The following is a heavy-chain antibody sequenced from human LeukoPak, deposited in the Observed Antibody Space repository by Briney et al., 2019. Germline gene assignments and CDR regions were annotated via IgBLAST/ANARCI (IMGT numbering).Heavy chain of an antibody. CDR3: AKAEYYYDSSGYGGFWFDP. Sequence: GGSLRLSCAASGFTFSSYAMSWVRQAPGKGLEWVSAISGSGGSTYYADSVKGRFTISRDNSKNTLYLQMNSLRAEDTAVYYCAKAEYYYDSSGYGGFWFDPWGQGTLVTVSS. CDR2: ISGSGGST. V-gene: IGHV3-23*01. CDR1: GFTFSSYA. J-gene: IGHJ5*02. D-gene: IGHD3-22*01.